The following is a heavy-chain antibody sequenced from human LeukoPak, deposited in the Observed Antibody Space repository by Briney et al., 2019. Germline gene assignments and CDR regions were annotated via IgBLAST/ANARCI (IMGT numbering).Heavy chain of an antibody. CDR3: AKATIFGVVDYFDY. CDR2: ISGSGGTT. J-gene: IGHJ4*02. D-gene: IGHD3-3*01. CDR1: GFTFSSYS. Sequence: GGSLRLSCAASGFTFSSYSMSWVRQAPGKGLEWVSAISGSGGTTYYADSVKGRFTISRDNSKNTLYLQMNSLRAEDTAVYYCAKATIFGVVDYFDYWGQGTLVTVSS. V-gene: IGHV3-23*01.